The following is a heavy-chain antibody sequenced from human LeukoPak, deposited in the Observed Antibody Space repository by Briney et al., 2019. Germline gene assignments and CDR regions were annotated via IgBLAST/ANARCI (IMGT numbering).Heavy chain of an antibody. Sequence: ASVKVSFKSSGYTFTSYGFSWVRQAPGQGLEWMGWISAYNGNTNYAQKLQGRVTMTTDTSTSTAYMELRSLRSDDTAVYYCARSKYYYYYGMDVWGQGTTVTVSS. CDR1: GYTFTSYG. J-gene: IGHJ6*02. V-gene: IGHV1-18*01. CDR2: ISAYNGNT. CDR3: ARSKYYYYYGMDV.